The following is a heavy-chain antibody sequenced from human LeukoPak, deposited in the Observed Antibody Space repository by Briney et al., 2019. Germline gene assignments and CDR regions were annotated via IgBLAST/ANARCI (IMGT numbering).Heavy chain of an antibody. CDR3: TKDSVAMVTTSDY. J-gene: IGHJ4*02. V-gene: IGHV3-9*01. CDR2: ISWNSGII. CDR1: GFTFHDYA. Sequence: GGSMRLSCAASGFTFHDYAMHWVRQAPGKGLEWVSGISWNSGIIGYADSVKGRFTTSRDNAKNSLYLQMNSLRPEDTALYYCTKDSVAMVTTSDYWGQGTLVTVSS. D-gene: IGHD5-18*01.